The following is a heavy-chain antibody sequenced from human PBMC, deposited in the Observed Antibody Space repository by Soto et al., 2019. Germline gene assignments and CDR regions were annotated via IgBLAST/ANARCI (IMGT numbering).Heavy chain of an antibody. Sequence: SETLSLTCAVYGGSFSGYYWSWIRQPPGKGLEWIGEINHSGSTNYNPSLKSRVTISVDTSKNQFSLKLSSVTAADTAVYYCARANYDFWSGYSSDAFDIWGQGTMVTVSS. J-gene: IGHJ3*02. CDR1: GGSFSGYY. CDR2: INHSGST. CDR3: ARANYDFWSGYSSDAFDI. D-gene: IGHD3-3*01. V-gene: IGHV4-34*01.